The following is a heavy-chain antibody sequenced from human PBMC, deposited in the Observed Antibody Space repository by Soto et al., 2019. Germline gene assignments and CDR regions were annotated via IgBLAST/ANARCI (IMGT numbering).Heavy chain of an antibody. CDR2: VNPNSGNT. CDR3: ARGRRANFAP. J-gene: IGHJ5*02. V-gene: IGHV1-8*01. CDR1: GYTFTNYD. Sequence: ASVKASCKTSGYTFTNYDIMWVRRVAGQGLEWMGWVNPNSGNTGYAQKFQDRVTMTRDRFISTAYMELRSLTYEDTAVYYCARGRRANFAPWGQGTLVTVSS. D-gene: IGHD6-25*01.